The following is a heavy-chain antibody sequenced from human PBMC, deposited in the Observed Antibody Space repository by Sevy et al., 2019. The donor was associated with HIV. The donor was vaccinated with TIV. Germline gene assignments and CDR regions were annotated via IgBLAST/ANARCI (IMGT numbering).Heavy chain of an antibody. J-gene: IGHJ3*01. D-gene: IGHD3-10*01. CDR1: GFTFSNYG. CDR3: ARRGNYYGDAFDF. Sequence: GGSLRLSCAAFGFTFSNYGMTWVRQAPGKGLEWVSSVSGSGGKRYNADSVKGRFTISRDNSTNTLYLQMNSLRAEDTAVYYCARRGNYYGDAFDFWGQGTVVTVSS. CDR2: VSGSGGKR. V-gene: IGHV3-23*01.